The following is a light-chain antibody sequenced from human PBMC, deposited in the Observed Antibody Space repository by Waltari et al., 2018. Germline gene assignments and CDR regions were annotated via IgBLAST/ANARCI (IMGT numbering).Light chain of an antibody. Sequence: DIQMTQSPSSLSASVGDRVTITCQASQDISNYLNWYQQKPGKAPKLLIYDASNLETGVPSRFSGSGSGTDFTFTISSLQSEDIATYYCQQHDNLPRFTFGPGTKVDIK. CDR3: QQHDNLPRFT. CDR1: QDISNY. CDR2: DAS. V-gene: IGKV1-33*01. J-gene: IGKJ3*01.